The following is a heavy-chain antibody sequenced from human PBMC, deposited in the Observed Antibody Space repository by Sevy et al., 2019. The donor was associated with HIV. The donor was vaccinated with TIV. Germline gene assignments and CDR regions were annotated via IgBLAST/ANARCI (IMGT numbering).Heavy chain of an antibody. Sequence: SETLSLTCAVSDGSIRSSNWWSWVRQSPGKGLEWIGEIYHSGTTNRNPSLKSRVTISIDKSKNLFSLKLSSVTAADTAVYYCARLTGGVDSGFQHWSQGTLVTVSS. CDR3: ARLTGGVDSGFQH. CDR2: IYHSGTT. D-gene: IGHD3-16*01. CDR1: DGSIRSSNW. J-gene: IGHJ1*01. V-gene: IGHV4-4*02.